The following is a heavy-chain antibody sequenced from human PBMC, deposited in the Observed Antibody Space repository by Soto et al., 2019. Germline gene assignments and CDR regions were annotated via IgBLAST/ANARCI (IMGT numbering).Heavy chain of an antibody. J-gene: IGHJ4*02. CDR3: ARSYYDFWSGYYANFDY. CDR1: GFTFSSYA. V-gene: IGHV3-30-3*01. Sequence: QVQLVESGGGVVQPGRSLRLSCAASGFTFSSYAMHWVRQAPGKGLEWVAVISYDGSNKYYADSVKGRFTISRDNSKKPLYLQMNSLRAEDTAVYYCARSYYDFWSGYYANFDYWGQGTLVTVSS. D-gene: IGHD3-3*01. CDR2: ISYDGSNK.